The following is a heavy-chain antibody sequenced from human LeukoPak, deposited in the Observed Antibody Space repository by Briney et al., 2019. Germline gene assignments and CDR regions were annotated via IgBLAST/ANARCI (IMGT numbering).Heavy chain of an antibody. Sequence: GGSLRLSCAASGFTVSSNYMSWVRQAPGKGLEWVSVIHSGGDTYYADSVKGRFTISRDNSKNTLYLQMNSLRAEDTAVYYCARDIGCSSTSCYPKTTNAFDIWGQGTMVTVSS. J-gene: IGHJ3*02. CDR1: GFTVSSNY. D-gene: IGHD2-2*01. CDR3: ARDIGCSSTSCYPKTTNAFDI. V-gene: IGHV3-53*01. CDR2: IHSGGDT.